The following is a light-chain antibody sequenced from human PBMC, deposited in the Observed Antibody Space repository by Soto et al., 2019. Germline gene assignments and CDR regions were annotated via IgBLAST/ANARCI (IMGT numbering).Light chain of an antibody. V-gene: IGKV1-39*01. CDR3: QQSYSAPTT. J-gene: IGKJ4*01. CDR2: TAA. CDR1: QTISNY. Sequence: DIQMTQSPPSLSASVGDRVTITCRASQTISNYLIWYQQKSGQAPKLLIYTAASLQSGVPSRFSGSGSGTDFTLTITTLQPEDFATYYCQQSYSAPTTFGGGTKVDIK.